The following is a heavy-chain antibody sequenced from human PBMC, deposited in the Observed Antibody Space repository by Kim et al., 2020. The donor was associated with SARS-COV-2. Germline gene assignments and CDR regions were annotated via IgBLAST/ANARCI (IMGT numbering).Heavy chain of an antibody. V-gene: IGHV3-11*05. CDR3: ARVKCSSTSCGYDYYYYYGMDV. J-gene: IGHJ6*02. D-gene: IGHD2-2*01. CDR1: GFTFSDYY. CDR2: ISSSSSYT. Sequence: GGSLRLSCAASGFTFSDYYMSWIRQAPGKGLEWVSYISSSSSYTNYADSVKVRFTISRDNAKNSLYLQMNSLRAEDTAVYYCARVKCSSTSCGYDYYYYYGMDVWGQGTTVTVSS.